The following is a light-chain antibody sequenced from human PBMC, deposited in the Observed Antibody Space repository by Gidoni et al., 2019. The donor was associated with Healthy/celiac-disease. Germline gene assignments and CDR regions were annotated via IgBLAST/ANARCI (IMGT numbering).Light chain of an antibody. CDR1: QDISNY. CDR3: QQYDNRPPLT. V-gene: IGKV1-33*01. Sequence: DIQMTQSPSSLSASVGDRVTITCQASQDISNYLIWYQQKPGKAPKLLIYDASNLETGVPSRCSGSGSGTDFTFTISSLQPEDIATYYCQQYDNRPPLTFGGGTKVEIK. CDR2: DAS. J-gene: IGKJ4*01.